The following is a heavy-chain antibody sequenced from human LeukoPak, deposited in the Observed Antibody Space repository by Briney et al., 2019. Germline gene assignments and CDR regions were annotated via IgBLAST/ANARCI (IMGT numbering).Heavy chain of an antibody. V-gene: IGHV4-34*01. CDR3: ARGAGPAKLDY. D-gene: IGHD4/OR15-4a*01. CDR1: GGSFSGYY. J-gene: IGHJ4*02. Sequence: SETLSLTCAVYGGSFSGYYWSWIRQPPGKGLEWIGEINHSGSTNYNPSLKSRVTISVDTSKNQFSLKLSSATAADTAVYYCARGAGPAKLDYWGQGTLVTVSS. CDR2: INHSGST.